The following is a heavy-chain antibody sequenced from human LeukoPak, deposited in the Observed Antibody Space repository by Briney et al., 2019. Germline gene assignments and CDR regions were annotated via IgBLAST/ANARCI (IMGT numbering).Heavy chain of an antibody. Sequence: GGSLRLSCAASGFTFSSYSMNWVRQAPGKGLEWVSHISSSSSTIYYADSVKGRFTISRDNAKNSLYLQMNSLRDEDTAVYYCARDYVTYYYYYGMDVWGQGTTVTVSS. CDR3: ARDYVTYYYYYGMDV. J-gene: IGHJ6*02. V-gene: IGHV3-48*02. D-gene: IGHD2-21*02. CDR1: GFTFSSYS. CDR2: ISSSSSTI.